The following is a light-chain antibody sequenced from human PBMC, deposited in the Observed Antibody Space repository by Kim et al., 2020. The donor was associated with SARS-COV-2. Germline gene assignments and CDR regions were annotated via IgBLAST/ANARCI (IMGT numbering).Light chain of an antibody. Sequence: DIQMTQSPSSVTASVGDRVTITCRASQGISNWLAWYQQKPGKAPKLLIYAAYDLQSGVPSRFSGGGSGTYFTLTISSLQPEDLAIYYCQQSYSLPPTFGPGTKVDIK. CDR3: QQSYSLPPT. J-gene: IGKJ3*01. CDR2: AAY. V-gene: IGKV1-12*01. CDR1: QGISNW.